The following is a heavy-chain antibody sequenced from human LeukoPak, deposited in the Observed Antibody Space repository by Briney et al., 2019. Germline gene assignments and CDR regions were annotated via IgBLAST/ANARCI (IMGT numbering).Heavy chain of an antibody. D-gene: IGHD6-19*01. Sequence: PGGSLRLSCAASGFTFSSYEMNWVRQAPGKGLEWVAVISYDGSNKYYADSVKGRFTISRDNSKNTLYLQMNSLRAEDTAVYYCAKDQGWLGPGDDWGQGTLVTVSS. V-gene: IGHV3-30*04. CDR1: GFTFSSYE. J-gene: IGHJ4*02. CDR2: ISYDGSNK. CDR3: AKDQGWLGPGDD.